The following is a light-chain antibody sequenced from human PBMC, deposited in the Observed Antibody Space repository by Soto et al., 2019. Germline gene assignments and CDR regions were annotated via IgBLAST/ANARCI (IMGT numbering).Light chain of an antibody. CDR3: SSYRRGSTYV. J-gene: IGLJ1*01. Sequence: QSVLTQPASVSGSPGQSITVSCTGTSSDVGGYNYVSWYQQHPGKAPRLLIYDVTNRPSGVSNRFSGSKSGNTASLTISGLQDEDEAAYYCSSYRRGSTYVFGTGTRSXS. CDR2: DVT. CDR1: SSDVGGYNY. V-gene: IGLV2-14*03.